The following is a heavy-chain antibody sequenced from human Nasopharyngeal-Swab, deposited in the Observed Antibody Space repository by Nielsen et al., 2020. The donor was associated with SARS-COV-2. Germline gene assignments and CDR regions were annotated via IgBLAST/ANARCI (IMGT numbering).Heavy chain of an antibody. D-gene: IGHD6-6*01. CDR3: VRTYSSSSPYYYYGMDV. CDR2: MNPNSGNT. J-gene: IGHJ6*02. V-gene: IGHV1-8*01. Sequence: WVRQAPGQGLEWMGWMNPNSGNTGYAQKFQGRVTMTRNTSISTAYMELSSLRSEDTAVYYCVRTYSSSSPYYYYGMDVWGQGTTVTVSS.